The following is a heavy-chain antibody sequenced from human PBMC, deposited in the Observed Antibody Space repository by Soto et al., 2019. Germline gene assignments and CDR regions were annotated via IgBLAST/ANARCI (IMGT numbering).Heavy chain of an antibody. D-gene: IGHD6-13*01. Sequence: GSLRLSCAASGFTFSSYGMHWVRQAPGKGLEWVAVIWYDGSNKYYADSVKGRFTISRDNSKNTLYLQMNSLRAEDTAVYYCARVTRQQLAYDAFDIWGQGTMVTVSS. CDR1: GFTFSSYG. J-gene: IGHJ3*02. CDR2: IWYDGSNK. V-gene: IGHV3-33*01. CDR3: ARVTRQQLAYDAFDI.